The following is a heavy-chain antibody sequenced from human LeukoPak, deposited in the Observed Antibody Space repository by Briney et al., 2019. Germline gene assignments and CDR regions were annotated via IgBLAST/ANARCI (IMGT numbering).Heavy chain of an antibody. CDR2: IYPGDSDT. V-gene: IGHV5-51*01. CDR1: GSRFTSYW. J-gene: IGHJ4*02. Sequence: GESLKISCKGSGSRFTSYWIGWVRQMPGKGLEWMGIIYPGDSDTRYSPSFQGQVTISADKSISTAYLQWSSLKASDTAMYYCARSAYYYGSGSPDYWGQGTLVTASS. D-gene: IGHD3-10*01. CDR3: ARSAYYYGSGSPDY.